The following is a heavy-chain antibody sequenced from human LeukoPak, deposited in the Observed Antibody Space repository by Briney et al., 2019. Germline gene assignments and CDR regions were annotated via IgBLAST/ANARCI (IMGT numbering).Heavy chain of an antibody. J-gene: IGHJ4*02. V-gene: IGHV3-23*01. CDR3: AKDRSCSGDSCYSAFDY. Sequence: GGSLRLSCAASGFTFSFYDVIWVRQAPGKGLEWVSTISGSGVSTYYADSVKGRFTISRDNSKNTLSLQMNSLRAEDTAVYYCAKDRSCSGDSCYSAFDYWGQGTLVTVSS. D-gene: IGHD2-15*01. CDR1: GFTFSFYD. CDR2: ISGSGVST.